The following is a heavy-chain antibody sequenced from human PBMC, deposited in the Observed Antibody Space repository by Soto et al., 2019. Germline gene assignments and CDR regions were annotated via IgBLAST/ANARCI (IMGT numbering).Heavy chain of an antibody. Sequence: ASVKVSCKAAGYSFTNNDVSWVRQATGQGLEWMGWMNPGSGDTGYAQKFQGRVTMTRDISIATAYMELSSLRSDDTAIYYCARMEMLRSLNWSDPRGQGTLVTVSS. J-gene: IGHJ5*02. CDR1: GYSFTNND. D-gene: IGHD3-16*01. CDR2: MNPGSGDT. V-gene: IGHV1-8*01. CDR3: ARMEMLRSLNWSDP.